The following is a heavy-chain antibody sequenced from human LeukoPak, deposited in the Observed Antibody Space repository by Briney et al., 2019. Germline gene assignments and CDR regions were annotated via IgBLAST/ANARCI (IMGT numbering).Heavy chain of an antibody. CDR1: GFTFSSRW. CDR3: ARRGITISGVLVYHYSGLDV. CDR2: IKDDGSEK. V-gene: IGHV3-7*02. Sequence: QPGGSLRLSCAGSGFTFSSRWMNWVRQAPGKGLEWVASIKDDGSEKHFLDSVNGRFAISRDNAKNSLYLQMSSLRAEDTAVYYCARRGITISGVLVYHYSGLDVWGQGTTVTVSS. J-gene: IGHJ6*02. D-gene: IGHD3-3*01.